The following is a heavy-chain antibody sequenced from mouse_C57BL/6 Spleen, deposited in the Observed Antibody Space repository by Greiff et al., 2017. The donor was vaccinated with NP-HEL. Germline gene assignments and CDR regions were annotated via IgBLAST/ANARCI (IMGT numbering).Heavy chain of an antibody. V-gene: IGHV1-50*01. CDR3: ARWNGKGAMDY. J-gene: IGHJ4*01. D-gene: IGHD2-1*01. CDR1: GYTFTSYW. Sequence: QVHVKQPGAELVKPGASVKLSCKASGYTFTSYWMQWVKQRPGQGLEWIGEIDPSDSYTNYNQKFKGKATLTVDTSSSTAYMQLSSLTSEDSAVYYCARWNGKGAMDYWGQGTSVTVSS. CDR2: IDPSDSYT.